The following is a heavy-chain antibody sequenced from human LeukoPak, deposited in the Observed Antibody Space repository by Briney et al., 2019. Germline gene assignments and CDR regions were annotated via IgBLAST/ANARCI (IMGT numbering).Heavy chain of an antibody. V-gene: IGHV4-59*01. D-gene: IGHD3-22*01. J-gene: IGHJ4*02. CDR3: VRSSDYYGGYFDY. Sequence: PSETLSLTCTVSGGSISSYYWNWIRQPPGKGLEWIGYIYYSGSTNYNPSLKSRVTVSVDTSKNQFSLKLSSVTAADTAVYYCVRSSDYYGGYFDYWGQGTLVTVSS. CDR1: GGSISSYY. CDR2: IYYSGST.